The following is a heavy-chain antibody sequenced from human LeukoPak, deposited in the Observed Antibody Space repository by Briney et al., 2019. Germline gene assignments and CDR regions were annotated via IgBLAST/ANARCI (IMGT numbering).Heavy chain of an antibody. CDR3: APGNSGYYFV. V-gene: IGHV4-34*01. Sequence: PSETLSLTCAVYGGSFSGYYWSWIRQPPGKGLEWIGSIHYSGRTYYKPSLKSRVAISIDTSKNQFSLKLNSVTAADTAVYYCAPGNSGYYFVWGQGTLVTVSS. J-gene: IGHJ4*02. D-gene: IGHD3-22*01. CDR2: IHYSGRT. CDR1: GGSFSGYY.